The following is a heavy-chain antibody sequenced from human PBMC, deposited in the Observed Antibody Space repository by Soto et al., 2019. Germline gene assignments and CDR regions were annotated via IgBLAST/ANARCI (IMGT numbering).Heavy chain of an antibody. J-gene: IGHJ4*02. D-gene: IGHD3-22*01. CDR3: ARVGGSYYDSSGYLFDY. CDR1: GGSISSYY. Sequence: PSETLSLTCTVSGGSISSYYWSWIRQPPGKGLEWIGYIYYSGSTNYNPSLKSRVTISVDTSKNQFSLKLSSVTAADTAVYYCARVGGSYYDSSGYLFDYCGQGTLVTVSS. CDR2: IYYSGST. V-gene: IGHV4-59*01.